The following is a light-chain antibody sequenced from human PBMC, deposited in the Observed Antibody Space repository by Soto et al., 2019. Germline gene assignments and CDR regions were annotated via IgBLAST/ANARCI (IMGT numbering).Light chain of an antibody. CDR1: SSDVGGYNY. CDR2: DVS. J-gene: IGLJ1*01. Sequence: QSVLTQPASVSGSPGQSITISCTGTSSDVGGYNYVSWYQQHPGKAPKLMIYDVSNRPSGVSSRFSGSKSGNTASLTIPGLQAEDEADYYCSSYTSSSTLYVFGTGTKVTVL. V-gene: IGLV2-14*03. CDR3: SSYTSSSTLYV.